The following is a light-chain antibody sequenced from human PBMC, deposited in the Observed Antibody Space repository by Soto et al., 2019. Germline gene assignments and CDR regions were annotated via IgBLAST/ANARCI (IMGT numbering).Light chain of an antibody. CDR1: SSDVGGYNF. V-gene: IGLV2-8*01. CDR2: EVT. J-gene: IGLJ2*01. Sequence: QSALTQPPSASGSPGQSVTISCTGTSSDVGGYNFVSWYQQHPGKAPRLMIYEVTKRPSGVPDRFSGSNSGNTATLTITRVEAGDEADYHCQVWDSSSDHRVVFGGGTKVTVL. CDR3: QVWDSSSDHRVV.